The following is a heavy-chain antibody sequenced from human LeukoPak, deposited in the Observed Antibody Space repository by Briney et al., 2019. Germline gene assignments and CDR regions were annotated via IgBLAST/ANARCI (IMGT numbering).Heavy chain of an antibody. CDR2: IKQDGSEK. Sequence: GGSLRLSCAASGFTFSSYAMSWVRQAPGKGLEWVANIKQDGSEKYYVDSVKGRFTISRDNAKNSLYLQMNSLRAEDTAVYYCARVGRYFDRGRKMDAFDIWGQGTMVTVSS. V-gene: IGHV3-7*01. CDR1: GFTFSSYA. CDR3: ARVGRYFDRGRKMDAFDI. D-gene: IGHD3-9*01. J-gene: IGHJ3*02.